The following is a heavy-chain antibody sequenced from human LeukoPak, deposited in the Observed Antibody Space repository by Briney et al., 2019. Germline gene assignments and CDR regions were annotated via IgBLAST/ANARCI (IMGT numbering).Heavy chain of an antibody. D-gene: IGHD2-15*01. CDR3: ARFGYVAAVDV. CDR1: GFSFSAYW. V-gene: IGHV3-7*01. CDR2: INPAGSET. Sequence: GESLRLSCAASGFSFSAYWMTWVRQAPGTGLEWVANINPAGSETYYVDPVKGRFSISRDNAKNLVYLQMNSLRAEDTAVYHCARFGYVAAVDVWGQGTPVTVSS. J-gene: IGHJ4*02.